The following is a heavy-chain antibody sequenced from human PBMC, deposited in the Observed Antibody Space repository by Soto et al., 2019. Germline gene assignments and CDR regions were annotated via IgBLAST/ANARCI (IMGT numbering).Heavy chain of an antibody. CDR3: ASRDPGTSVDY. CDR2: IYRTGST. D-gene: IGHD1-7*01. V-gene: IGHV4-4*02. Sequence: SETLSLTCAVSGGSFTSNNWWTWVRQPPGQGLEWIGEIYRTGSTNYNPSLKSRVTISLDKSENQFSLKVTSLTAADTTVYYCASRDPGTSVDYWGQGTLVTVSS. CDR1: GGSFTSNNW. J-gene: IGHJ4*02.